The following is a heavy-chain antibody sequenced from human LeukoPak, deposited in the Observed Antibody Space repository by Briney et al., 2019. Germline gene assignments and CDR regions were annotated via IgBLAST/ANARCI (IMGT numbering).Heavy chain of an antibody. CDR3: AKNRGGTYKYYMDV. V-gene: IGHV3-23*01. CDR2: VSGSGGGT. D-gene: IGHD1-1*01. Sequence: GGSLRLSCAASGFTFNNYAMSWVRQAPGMGLEWLSYVSGSGGGTYYAASVEGRFTISRDNSKNTVYLQMGSLRAEDTAVYYCAKNRGGTYKYYMDVWGNGTTVTVSS. J-gene: IGHJ6*03. CDR1: GFTFNNYA.